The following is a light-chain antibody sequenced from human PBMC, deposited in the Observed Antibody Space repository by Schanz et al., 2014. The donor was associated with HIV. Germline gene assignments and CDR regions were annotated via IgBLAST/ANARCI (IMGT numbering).Light chain of an antibody. CDR1: QSISSY. V-gene: IGKV1-39*01. Sequence: DIQLTQSPSSLSASVGARVTITCRASQSISSYLNWYQQKPGKAPKLLIYAASSLQSGVPSRFSGSGSGTDFTLTISSLQPEDVATYYCQKYNSAPRTFGQGTKVEI. CDR3: QKYNSAPRT. CDR2: AAS. J-gene: IGKJ1*01.